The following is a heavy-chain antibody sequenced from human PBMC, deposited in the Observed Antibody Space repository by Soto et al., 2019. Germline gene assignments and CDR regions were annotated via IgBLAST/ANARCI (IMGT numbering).Heavy chain of an antibody. CDR2: SYWNDDK. CDR3: AHTWGLPCDY. Sequence: QITLKESGPTLVEPTQTLTLTCTYSGFARRTTGVGVGWIRQPPGKALEWLGMSYWNDDKRYGPSPKNRFTLTSDISKTPVVLTMTNMDPMDTATYVSAHTWGLPCDYWGQGTLVIVSS. V-gene: IGHV2-5*01. D-gene: IGHD3-16*01. J-gene: IGHJ4*02. CDR1: GFARRTTGVG.